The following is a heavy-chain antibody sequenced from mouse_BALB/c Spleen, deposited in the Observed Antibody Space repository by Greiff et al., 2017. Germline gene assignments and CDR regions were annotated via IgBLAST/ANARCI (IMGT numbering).Heavy chain of an antibody. CDR2: IYYSGTI. V-gene: IGHV3-5*02. J-gene: IGHJ2*01. CDR1: GISITTGNYR. D-gene: IGHD4-1*01. Sequence: EVKVEESGPGLVKPSQTVSLTCTVTGISITTGNYRWSWIRQFPGNKLEWIGYIYYSGTITYNPSLTSRTTITRDTSKNQFFLEMNSLTAEDTATYYCARDGRTGTYFDYWGQGTTLTVSS. CDR3: ARDGRTGTYFDY.